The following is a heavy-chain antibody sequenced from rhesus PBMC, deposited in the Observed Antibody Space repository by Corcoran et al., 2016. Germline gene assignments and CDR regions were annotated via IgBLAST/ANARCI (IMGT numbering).Heavy chain of an antibody. J-gene: IGHJ4*01. CDR2: ISGSISTT. CDR1: GFTFSDHY. CDR3: AREHDYGSSYVFDY. V-gene: IGHV3-110*01. Sequence: EVQLLESGGGLVQPGGSLRLSCVASGFTFSDHYMDWVRQAPGKGVEWVSRISGSISTTLYPDSVNGRFTIARDNAKNTVYLQMNSLRAEDTAVYYCAREHDYGSSYVFDYWGQGVLVTVSS. D-gene: IGHD4-29*01.